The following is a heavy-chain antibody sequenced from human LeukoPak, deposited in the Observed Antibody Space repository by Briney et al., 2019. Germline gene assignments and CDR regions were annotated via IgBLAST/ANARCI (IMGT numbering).Heavy chain of an antibody. V-gene: IGHV3-23*01. Sequence: GGSLRLSCAMSGVTNSMSWVRQAPGKGLEWVSSISASGGGTHYTGSVKGRFTISRDNSKKTIYLQMNSLRVDDTAKYFCAAWDPNVYYMDVWGKGTSATVSS. CDR3: AAWDPNVYYMDV. CDR2: ISASGGGT. CDR1: GVTNS. J-gene: IGHJ6*03. D-gene: IGHD1-26*01.